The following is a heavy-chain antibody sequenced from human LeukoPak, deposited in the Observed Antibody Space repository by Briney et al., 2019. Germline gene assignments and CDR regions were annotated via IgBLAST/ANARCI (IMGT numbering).Heavy chain of an antibody. J-gene: IGHJ4*02. Sequence: GGSLRLSCAASGFTFGDTWMNWVRQGPGQGLEWVANIKQDGSEKFYVASVKGRFTISRDTGKSALYLQMKPLRAEDTALYYCATSYDLGWLLGYWGQGNLVTVSS. CDR3: ATSYDLGWLLGY. D-gene: IGHD3/OR15-3a*01. V-gene: IGHV3-7*03. CDR2: IKQDGSEK. CDR1: GFTFGDTW.